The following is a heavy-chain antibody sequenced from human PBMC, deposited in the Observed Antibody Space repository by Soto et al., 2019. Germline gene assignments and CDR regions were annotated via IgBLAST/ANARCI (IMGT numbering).Heavy chain of an antibody. CDR2: SRNRVNSHTT. CDR1: GFTFSDHY. J-gene: IGHJ6*01. Sequence: EVQLVASGGGLVQPGGSLRLSCAASGFTFSDHYMDWVRQAPGKGLEWVARSRNRVNSHTTEYAASVKGRYTISRDESKSSLYLQMNSLKIEDTAVYYCTRGLLGGAPSYTFHGMDVWGQGTMVTVSS. V-gene: IGHV3-72*01. CDR3: TRGLLGGAPSYTFHGMDV. D-gene: IGHD1-26*01.